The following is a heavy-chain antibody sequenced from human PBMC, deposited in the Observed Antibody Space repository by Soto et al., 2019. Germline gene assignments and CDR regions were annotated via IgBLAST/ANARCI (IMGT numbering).Heavy chain of an antibody. D-gene: IGHD6-13*01. V-gene: IGHV5-10-1*01. CDR2: IDPSDSYT. CDR3: ARHTGIAAAEHDAFDI. J-gene: IGHJ3*02. Sequence: PGESLKISCKGSGYSFTSYWISWVRQMPGKGLEWMGRIDPSDSYTNYSPSFQGHVTISADKSISTAYLQWSSLKASDTAMYYCARHTGIAAAEHDAFDIWGQGTMVTVSS. CDR1: GYSFTSYW.